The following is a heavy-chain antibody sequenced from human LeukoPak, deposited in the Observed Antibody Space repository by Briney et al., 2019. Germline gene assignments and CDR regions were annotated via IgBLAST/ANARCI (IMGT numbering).Heavy chain of an antibody. J-gene: IGHJ4*02. CDR3: ARGLLSRLGKVSRYCSSTSCWVLWYFDY. CDR1: GGSFSGYY. V-gene: IGHV4-34*01. Sequence: SETLSLTCAVYGGSFSGYYWSWIRQPPGKGLEWIGEINHSGSTNYNPSLKSRVTISVDTSKNQFSLKLSSVTAADTAVYYCARGLLSRLGKVSRYCSSTSCWVLWYFDYWGQGTLVTDSS. D-gene: IGHD2-2*01. CDR2: INHSGST.